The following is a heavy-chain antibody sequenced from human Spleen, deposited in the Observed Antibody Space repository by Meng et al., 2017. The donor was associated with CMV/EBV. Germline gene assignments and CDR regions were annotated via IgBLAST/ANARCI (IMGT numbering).Heavy chain of an antibody. J-gene: IGHJ5*02. D-gene: IGHD4-17*01. CDR1: GGSISRSSYY. V-gene: IGHV4-39*07. CDR3: ARVRPPYGDYGGWFDP. CDR2: FYDSGNS. Sequence: SETLSLTCTVSGGSISRSSYYWGWIRLPPGKGLEWIGTFYDSGNSHYNPSLKSRVTISVDTSKNQFSLKVSSVTAADTAVYYCARVRPPYGDYGGWFDPWGQGALVTVSS.